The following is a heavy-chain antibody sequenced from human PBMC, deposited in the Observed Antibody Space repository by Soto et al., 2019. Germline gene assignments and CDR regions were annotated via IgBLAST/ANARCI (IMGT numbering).Heavy chain of an antibody. J-gene: IGHJ4*02. CDR2: IYWDDDK. CDR3: AHRLCDSSCYWDVGYFDY. V-gene: IGHV2-5*02. D-gene: IGHD2-15*01. Sequence: QITLKESGPTLVKPTQTLTLTCTFSGFSLSTSGVGVGWIRQPPGKALECLALIYWDDDKRYSPSLKSRLTTTQDNSKNQVVLTMTNMDPVDTATYFCAHRLCDSSCYWDVGYFDYWGRGPLVTVSS. CDR1: GFSLSTSGVG.